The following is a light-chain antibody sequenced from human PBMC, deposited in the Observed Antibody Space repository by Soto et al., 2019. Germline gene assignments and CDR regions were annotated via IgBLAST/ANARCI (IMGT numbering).Light chain of an antibody. Sequence: QSVLTQPASVSGSPGQWITISCTGTSSDVGNYNHVSWYQQHPGKAPKLIIYDVSHRPSGVSNRFSSSKSGNTASLTISGLQAEDEADYYCSSYTTSSTLFGGGTKLTVL. V-gene: IGLV2-14*01. CDR1: SSDVGNYNH. J-gene: IGLJ2*01. CDR2: DVS. CDR3: SSYTTSSTL.